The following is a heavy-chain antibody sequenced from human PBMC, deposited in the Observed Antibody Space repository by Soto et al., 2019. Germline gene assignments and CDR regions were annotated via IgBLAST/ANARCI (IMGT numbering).Heavy chain of an antibody. CDR2: INHSGST. D-gene: IGHD6-13*01. CDR1: GGSFSGYY. Sequence: QVQLQQWGAGLLKPSETLSLTCAVYGGSFSGYYWSWIRQPPGKGLEWIGEINHSGSTNYNPSLKRRVTISVDTSKNQFSMKLSSVTAADTAVYYCATRSGAAAGPWFDPWGQGTLVTVSS. CDR3: ATRSGAAAGPWFDP. V-gene: IGHV4-34*01. J-gene: IGHJ5*02.